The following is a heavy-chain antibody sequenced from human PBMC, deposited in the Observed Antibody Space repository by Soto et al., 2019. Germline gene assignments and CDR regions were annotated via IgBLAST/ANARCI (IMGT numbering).Heavy chain of an antibody. V-gene: IGHV3-30*04. Sequence: PGGSLRLSCTASGFTFGAYAIHWVRQAPGKGLDWVGVISYDGNVQYYADSVKGRFTISRDNSKNTLYLQMNSLRAEDTAVYYCAIRASYYDSSGYFDYWGQGTLVTVSS. CDR1: GFTFGAYA. J-gene: IGHJ4*02. CDR3: AIRASYYDSSGYFDY. D-gene: IGHD3-22*01. CDR2: ISYDGNVQ.